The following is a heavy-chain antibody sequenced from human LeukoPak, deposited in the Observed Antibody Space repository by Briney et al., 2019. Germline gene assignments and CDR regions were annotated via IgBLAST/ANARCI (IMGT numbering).Heavy chain of an antibody. D-gene: IGHD1-26*01. CDR1: GFTFSSYA. Sequence: GGSLRLSCAASGFTFSSYAMSWVRQALGKGLEWVSAISGSGGSTYYADSVKGRFTISRDNSKNTLYLQMNSLRAEDTAVYYCAKDYSGSYQNNWFDPWGQGTLVTVSS. J-gene: IGHJ5*02. V-gene: IGHV3-23*01. CDR3: AKDYSGSYQNNWFDP. CDR2: ISGSGGST.